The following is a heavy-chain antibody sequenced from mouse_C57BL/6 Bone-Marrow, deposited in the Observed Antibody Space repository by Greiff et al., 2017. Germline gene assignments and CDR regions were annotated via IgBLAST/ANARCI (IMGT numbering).Heavy chain of an antibody. V-gene: IGHV3-6*01. CDR3: ARGGRTVLYAMDY. CDR2: ISYDGSN. D-gene: IGHD1-1*01. CDR1: GYSITSGYY. Sequence: EVKLQESGPGLVKPSQSLSLTCSVTGYSITSGYYWNWIRQFPGNKLEWMGYISYDGSNNYNPSLKNRISITRDTSKNQFFLKLNSVTTEDTATYYCARGGRTVLYAMDYWGQGTSVTVSS. J-gene: IGHJ4*01.